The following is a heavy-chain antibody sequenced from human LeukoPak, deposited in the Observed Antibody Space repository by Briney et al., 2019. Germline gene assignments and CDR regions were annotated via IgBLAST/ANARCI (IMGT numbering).Heavy chain of an antibody. J-gene: IGHJ3*02. CDR1: GFTLSKHW. CDR3: AKCSDKYSSGWDDGFDI. D-gene: IGHD6-19*01. CDR2: IKQDGSEK. V-gene: IGHV3-7*03. Sequence: GGSLTLSCAASGFTLSKHWMTWVRQAPGKGLECVAIIKQDGSEKYYVNSVKGRFTISRDNSNNTVYLHMTSLRDEDTALYYCAKCSDKYSSGWDDGFDIWGQGTLVTVSS.